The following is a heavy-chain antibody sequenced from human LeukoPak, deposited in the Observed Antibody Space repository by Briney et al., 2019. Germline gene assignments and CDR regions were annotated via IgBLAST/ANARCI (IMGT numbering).Heavy chain of an antibody. J-gene: IGHJ4*02. CDR2: IYYSGST. CDR1: GGSISSYY. V-gene: IGHV4-59*01. CDR3: ARDPRGAGPDY. Sequence: PSETLSLTCTVSGGSISSYYWSWIRQPPGKGLEWIGYIYYSGSTNYNPSLKSRVTISVDTSKNQLSLKLSSVTAADTAVYYCARDPRGAGPDYWGQGTLVTVSS. D-gene: IGHD1-26*01.